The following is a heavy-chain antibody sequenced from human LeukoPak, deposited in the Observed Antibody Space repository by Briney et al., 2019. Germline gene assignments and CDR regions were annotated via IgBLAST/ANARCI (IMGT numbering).Heavy chain of an antibody. CDR1: GFTFSSYD. J-gene: IGHJ4*02. Sequence: GGSLRLSCAASGFTFSSYDMHWVRQATGKSLEWVSAIGTAGDTYYPGSVKGRFTISREKAKNSLYLQMNSLRAGDMAVYYCARGDMTTVTYFDYWGQGTLVTVSS. CDR3: ARGDMTTVTYFDY. D-gene: IGHD4-17*01. V-gene: IGHV3-13*01. CDR2: IGTAGDT.